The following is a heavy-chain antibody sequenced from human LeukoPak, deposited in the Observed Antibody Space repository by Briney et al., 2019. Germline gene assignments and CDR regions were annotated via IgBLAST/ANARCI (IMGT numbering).Heavy chain of an antibody. D-gene: IGHD2-21*01. CDR2: ISGSSSYI. Sequence: GGSLRLSCAASGFTFSTYTLNWVRQAPGGGLEWVASISGSSSYIFYAESVRGRFTISRDNAQNSVYLQMTSLRAEDTAVYYCVRYLFHGIYVWGQGT. J-gene: IGHJ6*02. CDR3: VRYLFHGIYV. CDR1: GFTFSTYT. V-gene: IGHV3-21*01.